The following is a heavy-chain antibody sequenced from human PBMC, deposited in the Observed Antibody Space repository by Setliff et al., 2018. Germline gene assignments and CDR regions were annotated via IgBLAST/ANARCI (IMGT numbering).Heavy chain of an antibody. V-gene: IGHV4-39*07. J-gene: IGHJ4*02. Sequence: SETLSLTCTVSGGSISSGGYYWTWIRQTPGKGLEWIGEINHSGSTKCNPSLKSRVTISVDTSKNQFSLNLNSVTAADTAVYYCERGYFPSESSGYYFAYWGQGTLVTVSS. CDR3: ERGYFPSESSGYYFAY. D-gene: IGHD3-22*01. CDR2: INHSGST. CDR1: GGSISSGGYY.